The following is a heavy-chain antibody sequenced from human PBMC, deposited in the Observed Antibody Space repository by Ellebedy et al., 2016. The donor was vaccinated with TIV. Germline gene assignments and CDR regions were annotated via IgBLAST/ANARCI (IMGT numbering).Heavy chain of an antibody. CDR3: ARVYSSGWDAISVDY. Sequence: MPSETLSLTCTVSGGSIRSYFWSWIRQPPGKGLEWIGYVYYSGTTNYNPSVRGRVTISIHTSKKQFSLNLSSVTAADTAVYYCARVYSSGWDAISVDYWGQGTLVTVSS. J-gene: IGHJ4*02. CDR1: GGSIRSYF. D-gene: IGHD6-19*01. V-gene: IGHV4-59*01. CDR2: VYYSGTT.